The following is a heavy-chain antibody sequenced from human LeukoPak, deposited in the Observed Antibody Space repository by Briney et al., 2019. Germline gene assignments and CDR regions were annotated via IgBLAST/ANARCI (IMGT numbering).Heavy chain of an antibody. CDR1: GFTFSSYG. CDR2: ISYDGSNK. J-gene: IGHJ4*02. D-gene: IGHD1-14*01. V-gene: IGHV3-30*03. Sequence: GGSLRLSCAASGFTFSSYGMHWVRQAPGKGLEWVAVISYDGSNKYYADSVKGRFTISRDNSKNTLYLQMNGLRAEDTAVYYCARGRTANHLFDYWGQGTLVTVTS. CDR3: ARGRTANHLFDY.